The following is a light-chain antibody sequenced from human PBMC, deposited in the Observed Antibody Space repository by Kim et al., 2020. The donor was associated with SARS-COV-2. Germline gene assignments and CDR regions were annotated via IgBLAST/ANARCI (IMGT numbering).Light chain of an antibody. CDR2: RNN. J-gene: IGLJ2*01. V-gene: IGLV10-54*01. CDR1: RDNVGNQG. Sequence: QPAHLTVPGNRDNVGNQGAASRQRRQGPPPNLLSYRNNNRPSGISERLSASRSGNTSSLTITGLQPEDEADYYCSAWDSSLSALVFGGGTQLTVL. CDR3: SAWDSSLSALV.